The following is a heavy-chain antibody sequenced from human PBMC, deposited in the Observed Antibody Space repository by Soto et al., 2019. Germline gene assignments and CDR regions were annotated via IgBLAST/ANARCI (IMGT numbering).Heavy chain of an antibody. CDR3: ARYKSNYYYVLDF. Sequence: SETLSLTCTVSGGSISSYYWSWIRQPPGKGLEWIGYIYYSGITNYNPSLKSRVTISVDTSKNQFSLKLSSVTAADTAVYYCARYKSNYYYVLDFWGQGTSVIGSS. J-gene: IGHJ6*02. CDR1: GGSISSYY. CDR2: IYYSGIT. V-gene: IGHV4-59*01. D-gene: IGHD1-20*01.